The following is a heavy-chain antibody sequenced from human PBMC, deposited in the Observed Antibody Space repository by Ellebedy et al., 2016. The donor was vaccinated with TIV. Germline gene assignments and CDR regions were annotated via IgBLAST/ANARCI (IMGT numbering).Heavy chain of an antibody. J-gene: IGHJ4*02. D-gene: IGHD3-9*01. CDR2: IYNSGST. Sequence: MPSETLSLTCTVSGGSISSYYWSWIRQPPGKGLAWIGYIYNSGSTNYNPSLRSRVPISIDTSKNQFSLRLASVTAADTAFYFCARHFGGYADWPVIGYWGQGTLVTVSS. CDR1: GGSISSYY. V-gene: IGHV4-59*08. CDR3: ARHFGGYADWPVIGY.